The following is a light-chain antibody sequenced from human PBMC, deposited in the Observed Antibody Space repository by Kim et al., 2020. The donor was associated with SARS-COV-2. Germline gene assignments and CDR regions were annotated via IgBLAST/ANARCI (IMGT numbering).Light chain of an antibody. J-gene: IGKJ4*01. CDR3: QQYDNLPLT. Sequence: DIQMTQSPSSLSASVGDRVTITCQASQDISNYLNWYQQKPGKAPKLLIYDASNLETRVPSRFSGSGSGTDFTFTISSLQPEGIATYYCQQYDNLPLTFGGGTKVEIK. CDR1: QDISNY. V-gene: IGKV1-33*01. CDR2: DAS.